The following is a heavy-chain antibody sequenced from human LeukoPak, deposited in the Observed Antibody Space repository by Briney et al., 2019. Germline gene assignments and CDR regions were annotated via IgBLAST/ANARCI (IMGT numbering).Heavy chain of an antibody. V-gene: IGHV3-21*04. CDR3: AREVGSRGPEKNYFDY. CDR2: TTTSSTYT. Sequence: GGSLSLSCAASGFSFSSYNMNWVRQAPGKGLEWVSSTTTSSTYTFYADSVKGRFTISRDNAKNSLYLQMNSLRAEDTAVYYCAREVGSRGPEKNYFDYWGQGTLVTVSS. J-gene: IGHJ4*02. D-gene: IGHD1-14*01. CDR1: GFSFSSYN.